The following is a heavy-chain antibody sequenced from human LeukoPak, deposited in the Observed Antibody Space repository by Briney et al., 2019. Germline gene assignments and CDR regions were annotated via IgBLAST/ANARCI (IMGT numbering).Heavy chain of an antibody. D-gene: IGHD3-22*01. CDR1: GYTFTNYG. J-gene: IGHJ4*02. Sequence: ASVKVSCKASGYTFTNYGTSWVRQAPGQGLEWMGWISGYNGNTNSAQKVQGRVTMTTDTSTSTAYMELRSLRSDDTAVYYCARAPPENYYDSSGYYLHTVGGDYWGQGTLVTVSS. V-gene: IGHV1-18*01. CDR2: ISGYNGNT. CDR3: ARAPPENYYDSSGYYLHTVGGDY.